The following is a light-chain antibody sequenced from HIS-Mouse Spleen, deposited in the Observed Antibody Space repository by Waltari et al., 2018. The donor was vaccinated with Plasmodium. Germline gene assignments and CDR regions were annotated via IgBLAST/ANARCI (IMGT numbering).Light chain of an antibody. J-gene: IGKJ1*01. V-gene: IGKV1-39*01. CDR2: AAS. Sequence: DIQMTQSPSSLSASVGDRVPITCRASQSISSYLNWYQQKPGKAPKLLIYAASSLQSGVPSRCSGSGSGTDFTLTISSLQPEDFATYYCQQSYSTPWTFGQGTKVEIK. CDR1: QSISSY. CDR3: QQSYSTPWT.